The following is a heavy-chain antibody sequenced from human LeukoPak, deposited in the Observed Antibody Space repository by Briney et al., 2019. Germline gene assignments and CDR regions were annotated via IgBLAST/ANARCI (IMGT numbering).Heavy chain of an antibody. CDR2: IYYIVST. J-gene: IGHJ6*02. CDR1: GASISSYY. CDR3: ARAVSHYSGMDV. Sequence: PSQTLSLTCTLAGASISSYYCSCIRQPPRNLREWNGYIYYIVSTNYNPSLKTRATRSVDTYKNQFSLKLSSVTAADTAVYYCARAVSHYSGMDVWGQGTTVTVSS. V-gene: IGHV4-59*01.